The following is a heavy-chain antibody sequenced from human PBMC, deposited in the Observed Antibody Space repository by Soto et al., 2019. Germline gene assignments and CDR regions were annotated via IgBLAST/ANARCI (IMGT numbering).Heavy chain of an antibody. Sequence: EVQLVESGGGLVKPGGSLRLSCAASGFTFSSYSMNWVRQAPGKGLEWVSSISSSSSYIYYADSVKGRFTISRDNAKNSLYLQMNSLRAEDTAVYYCARVSRAHGNYGMDVWGQGTTVTVSS. CDR2: ISSSSSYI. CDR3: ARVSRAHGNYGMDV. CDR1: GFTFSSYS. V-gene: IGHV3-21*01. J-gene: IGHJ6*02.